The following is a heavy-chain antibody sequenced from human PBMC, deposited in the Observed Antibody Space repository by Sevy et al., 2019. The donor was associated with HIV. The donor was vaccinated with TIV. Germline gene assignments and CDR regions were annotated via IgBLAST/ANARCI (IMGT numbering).Heavy chain of an antibody. CDR2: IKSKPDGGTK. CDR1: GFTFSYAW. D-gene: IGHD2-8*02. Sequence: GGSLRLSCAASGFTFSYAWMSWVRQAPGKGLEWVGRIKSKPDGGTKDYAAPVKGTFTNSRDDSKNTLYLQMNSLKTDDTAVYYCTTDPLIVLVVTDGMDVWGQGTTVTVSS. J-gene: IGHJ6*02. V-gene: IGHV3-15*01. CDR3: TTDPLIVLVVTDGMDV.